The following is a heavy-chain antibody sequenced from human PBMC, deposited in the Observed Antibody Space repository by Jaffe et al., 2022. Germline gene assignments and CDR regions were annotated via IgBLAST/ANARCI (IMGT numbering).Heavy chain of an antibody. D-gene: IGHD2-21*01. Sequence: EMQLEETGGGLIHPGGSLRLSCAASGFTVSSNYMSWVRQAPGKGLEWVSFIYTGGYTHYEDSVKGRFTISRDNLRNTLYLQMNSLRAEDTAVYYCARGPLSCRGDCYANSLDIWGQGTMVTVSS. J-gene: IGHJ3*02. V-gene: IGHV3-53*02. CDR2: IYTGGYT. CDR3: ARGPLSCRGDCYANSLDI. CDR1: GFTVSSNY.